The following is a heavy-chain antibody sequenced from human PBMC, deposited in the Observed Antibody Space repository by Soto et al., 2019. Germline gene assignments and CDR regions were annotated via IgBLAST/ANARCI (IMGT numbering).Heavy chain of an antibody. D-gene: IGHD5-12*01. CDR3: AHRKIGYNYFDY. CDR1: AFSLSTRGVG. V-gene: IGHV2-5*02. CDR2: IYWDDDK. Sequence: QITLKESGPTLVKPTQTLTLTCTFSAFSLSTRGVGVGWIRQPPGKALEWLALIYWDDDKRYSPSLKSRLTIXKXXSKNQVVLTMTNTDPVDTATYYCAHRKIGYNYFDYWGQGTLLTVSS. J-gene: IGHJ4*02.